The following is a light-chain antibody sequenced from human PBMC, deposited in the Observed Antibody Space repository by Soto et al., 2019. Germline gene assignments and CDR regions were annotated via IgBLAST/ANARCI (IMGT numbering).Light chain of an antibody. J-gene: IGLJ2*01. V-gene: IGLV6-57*04. Sequence: NFMLPQPHSGSESPGKTVTISCTRSSGSIASNYVQWYHQRPGSAPTTVIYEDNRRPSGVPDRFSGSIDSSSNSAYLTISGLHTEDEADYYCQSYDSSNHVVFGGGTKVTVL. CDR3: QSYDSSNHVV. CDR2: EDN. CDR1: SGSIASNY.